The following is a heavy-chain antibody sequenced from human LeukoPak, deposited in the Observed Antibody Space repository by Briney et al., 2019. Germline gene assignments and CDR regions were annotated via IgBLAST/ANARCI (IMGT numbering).Heavy chain of an antibody. Sequence: RTGGSLRLSCAASGFTFSSYAMHWVRQAPGKGLEWVAVISYDGSNKYYADSVKGRFTISRDNSKNTLYLQMNSLRAEDTAVYYCARPGGSGSYYSYYFDYWGQGTLVTVSS. V-gene: IGHV3-30-3*01. J-gene: IGHJ4*02. CDR1: GFTFSSYA. CDR2: ISYDGSNK. CDR3: ARPGGSGSYYSYYFDY. D-gene: IGHD3-10*01.